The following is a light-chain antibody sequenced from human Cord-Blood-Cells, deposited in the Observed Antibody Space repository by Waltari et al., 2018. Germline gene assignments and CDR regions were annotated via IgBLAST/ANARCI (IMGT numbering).Light chain of an antibody. J-gene: IGLJ3*02. CDR1: SSNIGSNY. CDR2: GKN. CDR3: AAWDDSLSGWV. V-gene: IGLV1-47*01. Sequence: QSVLTQPPSASGTPGQRVTISCSGSSSNIGSNYVYWYQQLPGPAPKLPILGKNRRPAGVPDRFSGSKSGTSASLAISGLRSEDEADYYCAAWDDSLSGWVFGGGTKLTVL.